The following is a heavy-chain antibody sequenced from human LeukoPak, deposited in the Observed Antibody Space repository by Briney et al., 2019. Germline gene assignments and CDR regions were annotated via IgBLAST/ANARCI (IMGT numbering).Heavy chain of an antibody. CDR2: ISATGFTT. Sequence: GGSLRLSCAASGFTFSSHTMSWVRQAPGKGLEWISVISATGFTTHHTDSVKGRFTISRDNSKSMLYLQMDGLRADDTAIYFCTKDVQVGPTRGFFDFWGQGTLVTVSS. D-gene: IGHD1-26*01. V-gene: IGHV3-23*01. CDR3: TKDVQVGPTRGFFDF. CDR1: GFTFSSHT. J-gene: IGHJ4*03.